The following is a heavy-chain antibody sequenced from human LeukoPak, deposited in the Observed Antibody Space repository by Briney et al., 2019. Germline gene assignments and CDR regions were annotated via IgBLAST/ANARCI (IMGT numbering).Heavy chain of an antibody. Sequence: GGSLRLSCAASGFTFSSYAMSWVRQAPGKGLEWVAVISYDGSNKYYADSVKGRFTISRDNSKNTLYLQMNSLRAEDTAVYYCAREQWELPDYWGQGTLVTVSS. J-gene: IGHJ4*02. D-gene: IGHD1-26*01. CDR2: ISYDGSNK. V-gene: IGHV3-30-3*01. CDR3: AREQWELPDY. CDR1: GFTFSSYA.